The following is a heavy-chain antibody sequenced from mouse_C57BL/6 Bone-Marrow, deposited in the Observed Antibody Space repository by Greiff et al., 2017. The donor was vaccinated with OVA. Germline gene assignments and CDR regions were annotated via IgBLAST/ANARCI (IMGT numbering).Heavy chain of an antibody. Sequence: QVQLQQSGAELVKPGASVKISCKASGYAFSSYWMNWVKQRPGKGLEWIGQIYPGDGDTNYNGKFKGKATLTADKSSSTAYMQLSSLTSEDARVYFCAREAHYYGSSFYYCDYWGQGTTLTVSS. CDR2: IYPGDGDT. V-gene: IGHV1-80*01. CDR1: GYAFSSYW. J-gene: IGHJ2*01. CDR3: AREAHYYGSSFYYCDY. D-gene: IGHD1-1*01.